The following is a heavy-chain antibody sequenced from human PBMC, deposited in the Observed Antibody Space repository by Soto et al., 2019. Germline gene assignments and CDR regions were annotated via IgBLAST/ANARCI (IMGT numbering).Heavy chain of an antibody. J-gene: IGHJ4*02. D-gene: IGHD1-26*01. CDR1: GGSISSYY. V-gene: IGHV4-59*01. Sequence: QVQLQESGPGLVKPSETLSLTCTVSGGSISSYYWSWIRQPPGEGLEWIGCIDDSGNTNYNPYLKSRVHISLDTSKNQFYLKLSSVTAADTAVYYCARDRGVVGATTNNYFDYWGPGTLVTVSS. CDR3: ARDRGVVGATTNNYFDY. CDR2: IDDSGNT.